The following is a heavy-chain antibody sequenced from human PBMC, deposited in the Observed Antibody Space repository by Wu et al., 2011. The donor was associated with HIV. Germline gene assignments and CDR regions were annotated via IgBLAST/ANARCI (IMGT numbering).Heavy chain of an antibody. CDR1: AYTFTSYG. Sequence: PGASVKVSCKASAYTFTSYGISWVRQAPGQGLEWMGWISAYNGDTNYAEKFQGRVTMTTDTSTSTAYMELRSLRSDDTAVYYCARGRLDYDFWSGPSTNWFDPWGQGTLVTVSS. J-gene: IGHJ5*02. D-gene: IGHD3-3*01. CDR3: ARGRLDYDFWSGPSTNWFDP. V-gene: IGHV1-18*04. CDR2: ISAYNGDT.